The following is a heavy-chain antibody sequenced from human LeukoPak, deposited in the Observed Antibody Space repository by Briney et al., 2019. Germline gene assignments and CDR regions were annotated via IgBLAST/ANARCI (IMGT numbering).Heavy chain of an antibody. CDR1: GFTFSSYA. CDR3: ARNNGMDV. V-gene: IGHV3-23*01. J-gene: IGHJ6*02. Sequence: GGSLRLSCAASGFTFSSYAMSWVRQAPGKGLEWVSGISGSDGSTYYADSVKGRFTISRDNSKNRLYLLMNSLRAEDTALYYCARNNGMDVWGQGTTVIVSS. CDR2: ISGSDGST.